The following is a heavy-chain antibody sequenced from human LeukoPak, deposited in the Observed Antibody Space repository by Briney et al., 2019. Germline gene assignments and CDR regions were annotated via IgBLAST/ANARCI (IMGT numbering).Heavy chain of an antibody. D-gene: IGHD3-10*01. J-gene: IGHJ4*02. Sequence: ASVKVSCKASGYTFTTYYMHWVRQAPGQGLEWMVIIDPSGGGTNYAQKFQGRVTMTRDTSTSTVYMELSSLRSEDTAVYYCASLGSGSSRIIDFDYWGQGTLVTVSS. CDR1: GYTFTTYY. CDR2: IDPSGGGT. V-gene: IGHV1-46*01. CDR3: ASLGSGSSRIIDFDY.